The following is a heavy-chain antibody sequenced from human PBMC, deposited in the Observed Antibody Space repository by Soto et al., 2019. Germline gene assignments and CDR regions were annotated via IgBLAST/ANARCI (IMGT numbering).Heavy chain of an antibody. CDR2: INSDGSST. Sequence: PGGSLRLSCAASGFTFSSYWMHWVRQAPGKGLVWVSRINSDGSSTSYADSVKGRFTISRDNAKNTLYLQMNSLRAEDTAVYYCARSTALVGIFDYWGQGTLVTVSS. V-gene: IGHV3-74*01. J-gene: IGHJ4*02. CDR1: GFTFSSYW. CDR3: ARSTALVGIFDY. D-gene: IGHD2-8*02.